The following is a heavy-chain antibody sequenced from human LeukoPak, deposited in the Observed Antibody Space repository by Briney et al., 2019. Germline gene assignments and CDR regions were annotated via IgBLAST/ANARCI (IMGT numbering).Heavy chain of an antibody. D-gene: IGHD3-22*01. CDR3: ARLTYYYDSSGYYLSSYFDY. Sequence: PSETLSLTCTVSGGSINNYYWSWVRQPPGKGLEWIGYIYYSGSTNYNPSLKSRVTISVDTSKNQFSLKLSSVTAADTAVYYCARLTYYYDSSGYYLSSYFDYWGQGTLVTVSS. CDR2: IYYSGST. CDR1: GGSINNYY. J-gene: IGHJ4*02. V-gene: IGHV4-59*01.